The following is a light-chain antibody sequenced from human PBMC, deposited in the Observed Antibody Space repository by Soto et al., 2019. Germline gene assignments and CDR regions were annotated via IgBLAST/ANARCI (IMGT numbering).Light chain of an antibody. CDR2: LGS. V-gene: IGKV2-28*01. CDR3: MQALQTPWT. CDR1: QSLQHSNGYNY. Sequence: DIVMTQSPLSLPVTPGEPASISCRSSQSLQHSNGYNYLDWYLQKPGQSPQLLIYLGSPRASGVPDRFSGSASGTDFTLKITRVEAEDVGVYYCMQALQTPWTFGQGTKVEIK. J-gene: IGKJ1*01.